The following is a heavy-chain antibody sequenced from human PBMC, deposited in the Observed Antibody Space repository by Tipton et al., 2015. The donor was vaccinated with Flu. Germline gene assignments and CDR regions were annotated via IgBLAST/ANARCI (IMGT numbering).Heavy chain of an antibody. CDR2: IYHSGST. D-gene: IGHD6-13*01. CDR3: ARDGGSSWSDYFDY. CDR1: GYSISSGYY. J-gene: IGHJ4*02. V-gene: IGHV4-38-2*02. Sequence: TLSLTCAVSGYSISSGYYWGWIRQPPGKGLEWIGSIYHSGSTYYNPSLKSRVTISVDTSKNQFSLKLSSVTAADAAVYYCARDGGSSWSDYFDYWGQGTLVTVSS.